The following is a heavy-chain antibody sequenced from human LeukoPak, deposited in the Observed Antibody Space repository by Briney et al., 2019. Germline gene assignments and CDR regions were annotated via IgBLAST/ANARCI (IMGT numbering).Heavy chain of an antibody. J-gene: IGHJ6*02. V-gene: IGHV4-59*01. Sequence: PSETLSLTCTVSGGSISGYYWSWIRQPPGKGLEWIGYIYYSGSTNYNPSLKSRVTISVDTSKNQFSLKLSSVTAADTAVYYCARVHQGVVGMDVWGQGTTVTVSS. CDR3: ARVHQGVVGMDV. CDR1: GGSISGYY. D-gene: IGHD2-15*01. CDR2: IYYSGST.